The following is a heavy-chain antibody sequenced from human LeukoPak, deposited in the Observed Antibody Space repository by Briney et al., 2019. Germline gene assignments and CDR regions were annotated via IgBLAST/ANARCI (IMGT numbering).Heavy chain of an antibody. CDR2: INPSGGST. Sequence: ASVKVSCKASGYTFTSYYMHWVRQAPGQGLEWMGIINPSGGSTSYAQKFQGRVTMTRDTSTSTVYMELSSLRSEDTALYYCARVRYSSSDLSYYYGMDVWGQGTTVTVSS. D-gene: IGHD6-19*01. V-gene: IGHV1-46*01. J-gene: IGHJ6*02. CDR1: GYTFTSYY. CDR3: ARVRYSSSDLSYYYGMDV.